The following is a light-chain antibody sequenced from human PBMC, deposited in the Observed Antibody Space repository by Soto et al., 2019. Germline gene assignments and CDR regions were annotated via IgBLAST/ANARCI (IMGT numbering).Light chain of an antibody. CDR2: GNS. CDR1: SSNIGAGYD. CDR3: QSYDSSLSGSRV. V-gene: IGLV1-40*01. J-gene: IGLJ1*01. Sequence: QSVLTQPPSVSGAPGQRVTISCTGSSSNIGAGYDVHWYQQLPGTAPKLLIYGNSNRPSGVPDRFSGSKSGTSASLAITGLQAEDEADHYCQSYDSSLSGSRVFGTGIKVTVL.